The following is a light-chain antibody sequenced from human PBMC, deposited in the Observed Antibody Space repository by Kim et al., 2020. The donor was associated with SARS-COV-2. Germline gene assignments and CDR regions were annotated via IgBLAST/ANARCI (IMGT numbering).Light chain of an antibody. V-gene: IGLV3-19*01. CDR3: NSRDSSGNHV. J-gene: IGLJ1*01. CDR1: SLRSYY. CDR2: GKN. Sequence: VALGQTVRITCQGDSLRSYYANWYQQKPGQAPVLVIYGKNNRPSGIPDRFSGSSSGNTASLTITGAQAEDEADYYCNSRDSSGNHVFGTGTKVTVL.